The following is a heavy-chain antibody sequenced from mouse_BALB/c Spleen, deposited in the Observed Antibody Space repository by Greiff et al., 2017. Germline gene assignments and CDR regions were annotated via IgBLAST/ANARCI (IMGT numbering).Heavy chain of an antibody. Sequence: EVQGVESGGGLVQPGGSRKLSCAASGFTFSSFGMHWVRQAPEKGLEWVAYISSGSSTIYYADTVKGRFTISRDNPKNTLFLQMTSLRSEDTAMYYCAREDYGSSYRAMDYWGQGTSVTVSS. CDR3: AREDYGSSYRAMDY. V-gene: IGHV5-17*02. J-gene: IGHJ4*01. CDR2: ISSGSSTI. CDR1: GFTFSSFG. D-gene: IGHD1-1*01.